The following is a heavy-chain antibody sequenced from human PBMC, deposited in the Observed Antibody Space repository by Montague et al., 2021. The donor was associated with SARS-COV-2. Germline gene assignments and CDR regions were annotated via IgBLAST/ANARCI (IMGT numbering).Heavy chain of an antibody. Sequence: CAISGDSVSSNSAAWNWIRQSPSRGLGWLGRTYYRSKWFNEYAVSVKSRITINPDTSKNQFSLQLSSVTAADTAVYYCAGAFIAAAGTTSFDYWGQGTLVTVSS. CDR3: AGAFIAAAGTTSFDY. D-gene: IGHD6-13*01. CDR1: GDSVSSNSAA. J-gene: IGHJ4*02. CDR2: TYYRSKWFN. V-gene: IGHV6-1*01.